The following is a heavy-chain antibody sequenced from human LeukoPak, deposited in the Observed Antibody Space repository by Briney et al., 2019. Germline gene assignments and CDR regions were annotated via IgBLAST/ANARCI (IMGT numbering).Heavy chain of an antibody. J-gene: IGHJ4*02. CDR2: IYYSGST. CDR3: ARLSYSSSSHVDY. Sequence: SQTLSLTCTVSGGSISSGGYYWSWIRQHPGKGLEWIGYIYYSGSTYYNPSLKSRVTISVDTSKNQFSLKLSSVTAADTAVYYCARLSYSSSSHVDYWGQGTLVTVSS. V-gene: IGHV4-31*03. CDR1: GGSISSGGYY. D-gene: IGHD6-6*01.